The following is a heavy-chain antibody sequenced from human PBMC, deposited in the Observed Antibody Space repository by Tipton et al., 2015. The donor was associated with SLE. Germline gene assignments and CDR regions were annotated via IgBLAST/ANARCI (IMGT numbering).Heavy chain of an antibody. V-gene: IGHV3-30*19. CDR3: ARDNDRSGYSILFDI. CDR2: ISYDGFNK. CDR1: GFTFSSYG. J-gene: IGHJ3*02. Sequence: SLRLSCAASGFTFSSYGMHWVRQAPGKGLDWVASISYDGFNKYYAESVKGRFTISTDTSKNTLYLQMNSLRVEDTAVYYCARDNDRSGYSILFDIWGQGTMVTVSS. D-gene: IGHD5-12*01.